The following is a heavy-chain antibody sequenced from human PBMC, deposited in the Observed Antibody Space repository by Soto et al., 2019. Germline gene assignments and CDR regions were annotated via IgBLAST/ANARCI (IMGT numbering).Heavy chain of an antibody. J-gene: IGHJ3*02. CDR3: ASSGWEQLPFDAFDI. Sequence: GESLKISCNGSGFSFTSYWISWVRQMPGKGLEWMGRIDPTDSFVNYSPSFQGHVSISADKSPSTAYLQWSSLKASDTGMYYCASSGWEQLPFDAFDIWGQGTMVTVSS. D-gene: IGHD1-1*01. CDR2: IDPTDSFV. CDR1: GFSFTSYW. V-gene: IGHV5-10-1*01.